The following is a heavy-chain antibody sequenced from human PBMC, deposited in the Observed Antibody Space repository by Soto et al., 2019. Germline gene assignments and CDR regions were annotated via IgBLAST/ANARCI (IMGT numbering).Heavy chain of an antibody. J-gene: IGHJ4*02. V-gene: IGHV4-39*01. CDR1: GGSISSSSYY. CDR3: ARLPTTYYYGSGSYYRHFDY. Sequence: QLQLQESGPGLVKPSETLSLTCTVSGGSISSSSYYWGWIRQPPGKGLEWIGSIYYSGSTYYNPSLKSRVTISVDTSKNQFSLKLSSVTAADTAVYYCARLPTTYYYGSGSYYRHFDYWGQGTLVTVSS. D-gene: IGHD3-10*01. CDR2: IYYSGST.